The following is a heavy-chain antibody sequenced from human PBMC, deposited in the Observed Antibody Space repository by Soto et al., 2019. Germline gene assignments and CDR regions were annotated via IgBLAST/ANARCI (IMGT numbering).Heavy chain of an antibody. CDR2: IKSKTDGGTT. J-gene: IGHJ6*02. CDR1: GFTFSNAW. D-gene: IGHD3-9*01. Sequence: PGGSLRLSCAASGFTFSNAWMNWVRQAPGKGLEWVGRIKSKTDGGTTDYAAPVKGRFTISRDDSKNTLYLQMNSLKTEDTAVYYCTTYDILTDDYYYYGMDVWGQGTTVTVSS. V-gene: IGHV3-15*07. CDR3: TTYDILTDDYYYYGMDV.